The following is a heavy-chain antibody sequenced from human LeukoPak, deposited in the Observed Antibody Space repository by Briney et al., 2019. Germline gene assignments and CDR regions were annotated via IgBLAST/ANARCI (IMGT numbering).Heavy chain of an antibody. J-gene: IGHJ3*01. V-gene: IGHV5-51*01. CDR2: IYPDDSDT. CDR1: GYRFNAYW. CDR3: ARPNITSYYDSRGYDAFDV. D-gene: IGHD3-22*01. Sequence: GESLKISCKGSGYRFNAYWIAWVRQMPGKGLECMGIIYPDDSDTRYSPSFQGQVTISAGKSVRTAYLQWSSLKASDTAMYYCARPNITSYYDSRGYDAFDVWGQGTMLTVSS.